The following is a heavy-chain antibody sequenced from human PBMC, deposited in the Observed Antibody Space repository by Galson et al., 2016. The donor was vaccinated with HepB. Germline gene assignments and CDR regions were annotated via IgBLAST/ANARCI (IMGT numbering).Heavy chain of an antibody. Sequence: SLRLSCAASGFTFDDSAMHWVRQAPGKGLVWVSGIDWNGGDIGYADSVKGRFTISRDNAEGSLYLQMNNLRADDTAMYFCARDFHGPSSWFGSYVDLWGRGTQVTVSS. CDR3: ARDFHGPSSWFGSYVDL. D-gene: IGHD6-13*01. CDR2: IDWNGGDI. V-gene: IGHV3-9*01. CDR1: GFTFDDSA. J-gene: IGHJ2*01.